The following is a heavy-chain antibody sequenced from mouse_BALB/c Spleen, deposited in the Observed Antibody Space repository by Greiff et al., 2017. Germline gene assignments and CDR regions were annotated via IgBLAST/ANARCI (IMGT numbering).Heavy chain of an antibody. CDR3: ARHLTTARGFAY. CDR2: ISNGGGST. J-gene: IGHJ3*01. V-gene: IGHV5-12-2*01. Sequence: EVQLVESGGGLVQPGGSLKLSCAASGFTFSSYTMSWVRQTPEKRLEWVAYISNGGGSTYYPDTVKGRFTISRDNAKNTLYLQMSSLKSEDTAMYYCARHLTTARGFAYWGQGTLVTVSA. CDR1: GFTFSSYT. D-gene: IGHD1-2*01.